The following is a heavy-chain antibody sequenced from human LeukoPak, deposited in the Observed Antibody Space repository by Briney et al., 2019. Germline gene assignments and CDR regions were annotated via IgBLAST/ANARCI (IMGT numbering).Heavy chain of an antibody. CDR1: EFTFSSYA. CDR3: ARSQRGYSYGRDGMDV. J-gene: IGHJ6*02. V-gene: IGHV3-23*01. Sequence: GGSLRLSCAASEFTFSSYAMQWVRQAPGKGLEWVSGISASGGSTYYADSVKGRFTISRDNSKNTLYLQMNSLRDEDTAVYYCARSQRGYSYGRDGMDVWGQGTTVTVSS. CDR2: ISASGGST. D-gene: IGHD5-18*01.